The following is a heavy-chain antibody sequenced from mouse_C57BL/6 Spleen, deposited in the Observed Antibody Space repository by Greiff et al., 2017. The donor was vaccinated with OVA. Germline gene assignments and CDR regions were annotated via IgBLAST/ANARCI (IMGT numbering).Heavy chain of an antibody. D-gene: IGHD2-1*01. J-gene: IGHJ1*03. CDR3: GGAGNDWYFDV. CDR2: INPYNGGT. Sequence: DVQLQESGPVLVKPGASVKMSCKASGYTFTDYYMNWVKQSPGKSLEWIGVINPYNGGTSYNQKFKGKATLTVDKPSSTAYMELNSLTSEDSAVXYCGGAGNDWYFDVWGTGTTVTVSS. V-gene: IGHV1-19*01. CDR1: GYTFTDYY.